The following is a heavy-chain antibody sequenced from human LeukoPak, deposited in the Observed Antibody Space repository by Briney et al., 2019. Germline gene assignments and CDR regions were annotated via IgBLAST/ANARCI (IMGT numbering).Heavy chain of an antibody. CDR3: ARSKYYVSSGDDAFDI. CDR1: GYTFTGYY. J-gene: IGHJ3*02. Sequence: GASVKVSCKASGYTFTGYYMHWVRQAPGQGLEWMGWINPNSGATKYAQKFRGRVTMTRDKSISTAYMEMSRLRSDDTAVYYCARSKYYVSSGDDAFDIWGQGTMVTVSS. CDR2: INPNSGAT. D-gene: IGHD3-22*01. V-gene: IGHV1-2*02.